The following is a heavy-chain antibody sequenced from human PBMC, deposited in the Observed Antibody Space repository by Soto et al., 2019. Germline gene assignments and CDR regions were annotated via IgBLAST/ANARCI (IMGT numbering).Heavy chain of an antibody. CDR2: ISGSGGST. CDR3: AKDLRGRVVIIPVKALDY. V-gene: IGHV3-23*01. D-gene: IGHD3-3*01. CDR1: GFTFSSYA. J-gene: IGHJ4*02. Sequence: EVQLLESGGGLVQPGGSPRLSCAASGFTFSSYAMSWVRQAPGKGLEWVSAISGSGGSTYYADSVKGRFTISRDNSKNTLYLQMNSLRAEDTAVYYCAKDLRGRVVIIPVKALDYWGQGTLVTVSS.